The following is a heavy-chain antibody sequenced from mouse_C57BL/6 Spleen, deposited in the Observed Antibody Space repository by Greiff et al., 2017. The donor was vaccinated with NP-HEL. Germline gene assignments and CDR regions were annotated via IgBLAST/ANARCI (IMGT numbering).Heavy chain of an antibody. CDR3: ACYGSSYGWLAY. J-gene: IGHJ3*01. CDR2: IYPGGGDT. CDR1: GYAFSSSW. D-gene: IGHD1-1*01. V-gene: IGHV1-82*01. Sequence: VQLQQSGPELLKPGASVKISCKATGYAFSSSWMNWVKQRPGKGLEWIGRIYPGGGDTNYNGKFKGKATLTAEKSSSTAYMQLSSLTSEDSAVYFGACYGSSYGWLAYWGQGTLVTVSA.